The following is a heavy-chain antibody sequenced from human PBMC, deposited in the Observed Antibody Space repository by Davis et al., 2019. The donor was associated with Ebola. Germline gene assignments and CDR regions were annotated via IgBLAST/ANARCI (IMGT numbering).Heavy chain of an antibody. D-gene: IGHD5-24*01. V-gene: IGHV4-59*08. CDR1: GGSISSYY. Sequence: PSETLSLTCTVSGGSISSYYWSWIRQPPGKGLEWIGYIYYSGSTNYNPSLKSRVTISVDTSKNQFSLKLSSVTAADTAVYYCARGPSPRWLPNHGANDYWGQGTLVTVSS. J-gene: IGHJ4*02. CDR3: ARGPSPRWLPNHGANDY. CDR2: IYYSGST.